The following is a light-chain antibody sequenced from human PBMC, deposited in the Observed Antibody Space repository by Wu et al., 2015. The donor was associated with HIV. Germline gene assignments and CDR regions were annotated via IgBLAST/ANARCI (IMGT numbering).Light chain of an antibody. CDR2: AAS. Sequence: DIQMTHSPPSLSASVGDRVTITCRASQDIGNFLSWYQQKPGKAPKLLIYAASTLHSGAPSRFSGSRSGAHFTLTISSLRLEDFATYFCQQSYYTPWTFGQGTEVELK. CDR3: QQSYYTPWT. J-gene: IGKJ1*01. V-gene: IGKV1-39*01. CDR1: QDIGNF.